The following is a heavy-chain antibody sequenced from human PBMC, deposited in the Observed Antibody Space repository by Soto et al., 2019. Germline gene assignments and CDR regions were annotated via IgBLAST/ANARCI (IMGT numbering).Heavy chain of an antibody. J-gene: IGHJ4*02. CDR1: GFTFYNYA. CDR3: AKIQSAFFDFLDY. V-gene: IGHV3-23*01. Sequence: EVQLLESGGALVQPGGSLRLSCSASGFTFYNYAMTWVRQAPGKGLKFVSIISGNSGNIFYADSVKGRFTVSRDNSKNTLYLQMKNLRAEDTAIYYCAKIQSAFFDFLDYWGQGTLVTVSS. CDR2: ISGNSGNI. D-gene: IGHD3-3*01.